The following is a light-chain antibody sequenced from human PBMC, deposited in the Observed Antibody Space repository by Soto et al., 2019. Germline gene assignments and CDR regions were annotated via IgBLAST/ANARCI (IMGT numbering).Light chain of an antibody. Sequence: EIVMTQSPATPSVSPGERGALSCRASQSVSSSVAWYQQRPGQAPRLLIYGASTRATGIPARFSGSGSGTEFILTVSSLQSEDFAVYYCQQYNYWPQTFGQGTKLEIK. J-gene: IGKJ2*01. CDR1: QSVSSS. CDR2: GAS. CDR3: QQYNYWPQT. V-gene: IGKV3-15*01.